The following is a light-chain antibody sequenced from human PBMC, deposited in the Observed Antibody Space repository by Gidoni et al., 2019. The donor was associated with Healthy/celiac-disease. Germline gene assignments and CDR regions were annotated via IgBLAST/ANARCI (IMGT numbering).Light chain of an antibody. V-gene: IGLV1-44*01. CDR2: SNN. J-gene: IGLJ2*01. CDR1: SSTIGSNT. CDR3: AAWDDSLNGVV. Sequence: QSVLPQPPPSSGPPGQRATTSCSGSSSTIGSNTVNWYQQLPGTAPKLLIYSNNQRPSGVPDRFSGSKSGTSASLAISGLQSEDEADYYCAAWDDSLNGVVFGGGTKLTVL.